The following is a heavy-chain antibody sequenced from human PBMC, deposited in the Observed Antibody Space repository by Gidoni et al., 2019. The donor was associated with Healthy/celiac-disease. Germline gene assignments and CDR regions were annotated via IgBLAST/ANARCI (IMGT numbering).Heavy chain of an antibody. V-gene: IGHV4-61*01. D-gene: IGHD6-13*01. CDR2: IYSSGST. CDR1: GGHGRSGSYY. Sequence: QVQLQESGPGLVKRSETLSTNGTACGGHGRSGSYYWSWLRQPPGKGLEWIGYIYSSGSTNSNPSLKSRVTISVDTSKNQFSLKLSSVTAADTPVYYCARVFLRQLSSWFDPWGQGTLVTVSS. J-gene: IGHJ5*02. CDR3: ARVFLRQLSSWFDP.